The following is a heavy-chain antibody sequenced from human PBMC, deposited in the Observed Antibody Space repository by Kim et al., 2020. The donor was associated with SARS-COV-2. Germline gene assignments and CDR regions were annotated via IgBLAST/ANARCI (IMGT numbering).Heavy chain of an antibody. CDR3: ASNLFSITIFGVVTRYFDY. J-gene: IGHJ4*02. D-gene: IGHD3-3*01. Sequence: SETLSLTCTVSGGSISSSSYYRGWIRQPPGKGLEWIGSIYYSGSTYYNPSLKSRVTISVDTSKNQFSLKLSSVTAADTAVYYCASNLFSITIFGVVTRYFDYWGQGTLVTVSS. CDR1: GGSISSSSYY. CDR2: IYYSGST. V-gene: IGHV4-39*01.